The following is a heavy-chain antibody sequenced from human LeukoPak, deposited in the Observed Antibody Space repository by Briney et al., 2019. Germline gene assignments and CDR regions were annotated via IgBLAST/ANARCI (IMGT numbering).Heavy chain of an antibody. Sequence: QPGGSLRLSCAASGFTFSSYAMHWVRQAPGKGLEYVSAISSNGGSTYYANSVKGRFTISRDNSKNTLYLQMGSLRAEDMAVYYCAREFGEVDYYYYMDVWGKGTTVTVSS. CDR2: ISSNGGST. CDR1: GFTFSSYA. J-gene: IGHJ6*03. CDR3: AREFGEVDYYYYMDV. D-gene: IGHD3-10*01. V-gene: IGHV3-64*01.